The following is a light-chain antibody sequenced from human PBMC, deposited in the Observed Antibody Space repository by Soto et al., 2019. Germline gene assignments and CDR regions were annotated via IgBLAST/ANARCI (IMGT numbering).Light chain of an antibody. CDR2: DVN. V-gene: IGLV2-8*01. CDR1: SSDVGRYDY. J-gene: IGLJ6*01. CDR3: SSYACNSIYG. Sequence: QSVLTQPPSASGSPGQSVTISCTGSSSDVGRYDYVSWCQHHPGKAPKLMMFDVNKRPSGVPERFSGSRSGNTASLTVSGLQAEDEADYLCSSYACNSIYGFGNGPKVTV.